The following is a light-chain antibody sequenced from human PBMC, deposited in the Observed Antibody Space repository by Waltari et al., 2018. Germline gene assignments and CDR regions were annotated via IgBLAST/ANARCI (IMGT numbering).Light chain of an antibody. J-gene: IGLJ3*02. CDR1: SSDIGTFV. CDR3: QSYDNTLGNSGV. Sequence: QSVLTQPPSVSGAPGQTVTISCTGSSSDIGTFVVHWYQPFPKTAPKPLVFGNTNRPSGVPDRFSGSKSGTSASLAITGLQAEDEADYYCQSYDNTLGNSGVFGGGTKVTVL. CDR2: GNT. V-gene: IGLV1-40*01.